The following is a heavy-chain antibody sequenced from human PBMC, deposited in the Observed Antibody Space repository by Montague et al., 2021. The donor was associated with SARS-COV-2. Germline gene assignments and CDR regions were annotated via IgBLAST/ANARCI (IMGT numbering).Heavy chain of an antibody. V-gene: IGHV2-70*01. J-gene: IGHJ4*02. D-gene: IGHD3-9*01. CDR3: ARIRDYDILTGSYSGFDY. Sequence: LVKPTPTLTLTCTFPGFSLSTSGMCVSWIRQPPGKALEWLALIDWDDDKYYSTSLKTRLTISKDTSKNQVVLTMTNMDPVDTATYYCARIRDYDILTGSYSGFDYWGQGTLVTVSS. CDR1: GFSLSTSGMC. CDR2: IDWDDDK.